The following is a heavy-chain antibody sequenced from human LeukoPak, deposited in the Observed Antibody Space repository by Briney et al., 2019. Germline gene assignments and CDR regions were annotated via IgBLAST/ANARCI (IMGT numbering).Heavy chain of an antibody. J-gene: IGHJ6*03. CDR1: GGTFSSYA. CDR3: ARGYSSSSQDYYYYMDV. V-gene: IGHV1-69*05. CDR2: IIPIFGTA. Sequence: SVKVSCKASGGTFSSYAISWVRQAPGQGLEWMGGIIPIFGTANYAQKFQGRVTITTDESTSTAYMELSSLRSEDTAVYYCARGYSSSSQDYYYYMDVWGKGTTVTVSS. D-gene: IGHD6-6*01.